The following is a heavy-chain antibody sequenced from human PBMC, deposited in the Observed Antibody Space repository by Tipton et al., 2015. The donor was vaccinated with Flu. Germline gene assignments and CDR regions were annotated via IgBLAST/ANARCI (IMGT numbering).Heavy chain of an antibody. V-gene: IGHV4-38-2*01. CDR3: ARHPSSLGAFDI. CDR2: IYHSRST. CDR1: GYSISSGYY. D-gene: IGHD7-27*01. Sequence: TLSLTCAVSGYSISSGYYWGWIRQPPGKGLEWIGSIYHSRSTYYNPSLKSRVTISVDTSKNQFSLKLSSVTAADTAVYYCARHPSSLGAFDIWGQGTMVTVSS. J-gene: IGHJ3*02.